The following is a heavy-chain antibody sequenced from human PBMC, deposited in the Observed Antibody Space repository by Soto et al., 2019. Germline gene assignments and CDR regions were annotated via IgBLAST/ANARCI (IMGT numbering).Heavy chain of an antibody. CDR3: AREASGWHGFDP. J-gene: IGHJ5*02. CDR2: TYYRSKWYK. CDR1: GDSVSRSSAV. Sequence: PSQTLSLTCALSGDSVSRSSAVWNWIRQSPSRGLEWLGGTYYRSKWYKGYAASVENRITINGDTSKNHFTLQLSSVTPEDTAVYYCAREASGWHGFDPWGQGIQVTVS. V-gene: IGHV6-1*01. D-gene: IGHD6-19*01.